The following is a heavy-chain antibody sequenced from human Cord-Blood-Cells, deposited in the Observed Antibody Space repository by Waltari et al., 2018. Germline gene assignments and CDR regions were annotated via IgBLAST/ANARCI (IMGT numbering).Heavy chain of an antibody. CDR1: GYTLTGSD. D-gene: IGHD1-7*01. CDR3: ARVSELPFDY. CDR2: INPNSGGT. Sequence: QVQRLQSGAEGKKPGASMKGSCKAYGYTLTGSDINWVRQAPGQGLEWMGWINPNSGGTNYAQKFQGRVTMTRDTSISTAYMELSRLRSDDTAVYYCARVSELPFDYWGQGTLVTVSS. J-gene: IGHJ4*02. V-gene: IGHV1-2*02.